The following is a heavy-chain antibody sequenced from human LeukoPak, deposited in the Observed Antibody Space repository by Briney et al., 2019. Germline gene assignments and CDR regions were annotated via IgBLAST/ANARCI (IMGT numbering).Heavy chain of an antibody. J-gene: IGHJ4*02. CDR3: ARGDMATPGRTSFIDY. V-gene: IGHV3-33*01. CDR1: GVKGSKLG. D-gene: IGHD5-24*01. Sequence: ARALTGSCSETGVKGSKLGLHWVRKAPGKGLEWVAVLWYDGSNKNYGDSVKGRFTISRDNSKNTLYLQMNSLRAEDTAVYYCARGDMATPGRTSFIDYWGLGTLVTVSS. CDR2: LWYDGSNK.